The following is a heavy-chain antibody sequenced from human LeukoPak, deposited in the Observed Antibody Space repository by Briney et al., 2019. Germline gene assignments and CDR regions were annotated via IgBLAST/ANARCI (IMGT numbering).Heavy chain of an antibody. Sequence: PSETLSLTCTVSGGSISSTTYYWAWIRQPPGKGLEWIGSIYKAGNTNYNPSLKSRVTISVDTSKNQFSLKLSSVTAADTAVYYCAGVELWFGELSAYFDYWGQGTLVTVSS. J-gene: IGHJ4*02. CDR2: IYKAGNT. D-gene: IGHD3-10*01. CDR3: AGVELWFGELSAYFDY. V-gene: IGHV4-39*07. CDR1: GGSISSTTYY.